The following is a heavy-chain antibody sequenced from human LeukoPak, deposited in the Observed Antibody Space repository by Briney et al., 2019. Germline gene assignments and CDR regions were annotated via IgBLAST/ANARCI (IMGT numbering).Heavy chain of an antibody. Sequence: ASVKVSCKASGYTFTSYDINWVRQATGQGLEWMGWMNPNSGNTGYAQKFQGRVTITRNTSISTAYMELSSLRSEDTAVYYCARIAAAGPAFDYWGQGTLVTVSS. V-gene: IGHV1-8*03. CDR2: MNPNSGNT. D-gene: IGHD6-13*01. CDR3: ARIAAAGPAFDY. CDR1: GYTFTSYD. J-gene: IGHJ4*02.